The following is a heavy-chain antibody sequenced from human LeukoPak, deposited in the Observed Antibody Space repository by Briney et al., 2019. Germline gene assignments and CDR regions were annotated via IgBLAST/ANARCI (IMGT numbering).Heavy chain of an antibody. CDR1: GFTFRKYW. CDR2: INPDDEST. CDR3: LTIVETTIDAFDI. V-gene: IGHV3-74*01. J-gene: IGHJ3*02. Sequence: GGSLSLSCAASGFTFRKYWLHWVRQAPGKGLVWVSRINPDDESTSYADSVKGRFTISRDNAKSTLYLQMNSLRAEDTAVYYCLTIVETTIDAFDIWGQGTMVTVSS. D-gene: IGHD1-26*01.